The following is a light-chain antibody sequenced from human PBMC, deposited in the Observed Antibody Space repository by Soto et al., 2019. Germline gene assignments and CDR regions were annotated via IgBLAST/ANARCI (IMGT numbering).Light chain of an antibody. J-gene: IGKJ2*01. CDR3: QQRSNWPPGT. CDR2: DAS. CDR1: QSVSSY. V-gene: IGKV3-11*01. Sequence: EIVLTQSPATLSLSPGERATLSCRASQSVSSYLAWYQQKPGQAPRLLIYDASNRATGIPARFSCSGSGTXXXXXXXXXXXXXXAVYYCQQRSNWPPGTFGQXTKLEIK.